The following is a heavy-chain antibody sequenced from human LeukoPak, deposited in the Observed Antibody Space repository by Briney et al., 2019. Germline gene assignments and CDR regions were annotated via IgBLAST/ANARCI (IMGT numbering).Heavy chain of an antibody. CDR3: ARQAYYGMDV. J-gene: IGHJ6*04. CDR2: IWYDGSNK. Sequence: GGSLRLSCAASGFTFSSYGMHWVRQAPGKGPEWVAVIWYDGSNKYYADSVKGRFTISRDNSKNTLYLQMNSLRAEDTAVYYCARQAYYGMDVWGKGTTVTVSS. V-gene: IGHV3-33*01. CDR1: GFTFSSYG.